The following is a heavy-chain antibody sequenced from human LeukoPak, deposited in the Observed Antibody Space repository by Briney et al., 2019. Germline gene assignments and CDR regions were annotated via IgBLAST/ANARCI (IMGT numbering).Heavy chain of an antibody. CDR3: ARDESEFDY. Sequence: SETLSLTCTVSGGSMSNYYWSWIRQPAGKGLEGIGRIYTSGSTNYNPSLKSRVTMSIDTSKNQFSLKLSSVTAADTAVYFCARDESEFDYWGQGTLVTVSS. V-gene: IGHV4-4*07. CDR2: IYTSGST. J-gene: IGHJ4*02. CDR1: GGSMSNYY.